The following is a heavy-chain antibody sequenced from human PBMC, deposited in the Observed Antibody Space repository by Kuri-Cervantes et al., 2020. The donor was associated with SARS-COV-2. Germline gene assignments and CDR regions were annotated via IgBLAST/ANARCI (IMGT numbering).Heavy chain of an antibody. Sequence: ASVKVSCKAPESTFPNYDINWVRQATGQGLEWMGWINPNSGGTNYAQKFQGRVTMTRNTSISTAYMELSSLRSEDTAVYYCATSFIYDSSGYGDDYWGQGTLVTVSS. CDR3: ATSFIYDSSGYGDDY. J-gene: IGHJ4*02. D-gene: IGHD3-22*01. V-gene: IGHV1-8*01. CDR2: INPNSGGT. CDR1: ESTFPNYD.